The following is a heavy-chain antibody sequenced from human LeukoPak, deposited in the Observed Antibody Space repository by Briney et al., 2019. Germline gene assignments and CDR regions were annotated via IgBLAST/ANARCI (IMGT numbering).Heavy chain of an antibody. D-gene: IGHD5-12*01. J-gene: IGHJ4*02. CDR2: ISSSGSV. Sequence: SETLSLTCTVSRGSISGSIRSYYWSWLRQPPGKGLEWIGYISSSGSVNDNPSLRSRVTISVDTSKNQFFLNLSSVSAADPAVYYCARIPLGYSGAYYFDYWGQGTLVTVSP. CDR1: RGSISGSIRSYY. CDR3: ARIPLGYSGAYYFDY. V-gene: IGHV4-4*09.